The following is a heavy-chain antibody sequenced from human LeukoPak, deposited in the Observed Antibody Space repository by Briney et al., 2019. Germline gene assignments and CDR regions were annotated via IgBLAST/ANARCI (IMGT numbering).Heavy chain of an antibody. CDR3: ATRSIFGRNRRIWYFDL. D-gene: IGHD3-3*01. Sequence: ASVKVSCKVSGYTLTELSMHWVRQAPGKGLEWMGGFDPEDGETIYAQKFQGRVTMTEDTSTDTAYMELSSLRSEDTAVYYCATRSIFGRNRRIWYFDLWGRGTLVTVSS. CDR1: GYTLTELS. J-gene: IGHJ2*01. CDR2: FDPEDGET. V-gene: IGHV1-24*01.